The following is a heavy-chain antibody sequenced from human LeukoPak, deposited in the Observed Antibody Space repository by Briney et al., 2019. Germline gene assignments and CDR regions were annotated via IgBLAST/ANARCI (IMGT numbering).Heavy chain of an antibody. CDR1: GGSFSGYY. Sequence: PSETLSLTCAVYGGSFSGYYWSWIRQPPGKGLEWIGEINHSGSTNYNPSLKSRVTISVDTSKNQFSLKLSSVTAADTAVYYCASSSPPNWFDPWGQGTLVTVSS. CDR3: ASSSPPNWFDP. CDR2: INHSGST. V-gene: IGHV4-34*01. J-gene: IGHJ5*02.